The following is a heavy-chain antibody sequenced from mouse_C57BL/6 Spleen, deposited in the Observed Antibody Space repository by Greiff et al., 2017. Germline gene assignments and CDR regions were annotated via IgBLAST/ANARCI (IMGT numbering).Heavy chain of an antibody. CDR2: IDPSDSYT. D-gene: IGHD1-1*01. V-gene: IGHV1-69*01. CDR3: ARVTTVVEGGFAY. Sequence: QVQLQQPGAELVMPGASVKLSCKASGYTFTSYWMHWVKQRPGQGLEWIGEIDPSDSYTNYNQKFKGKSTLTVDKSASTAYLQLSSLTSEESAVYYCARVTTVVEGGFAYWGQGTLVTVSA. J-gene: IGHJ3*01. CDR1: GYTFTSYW.